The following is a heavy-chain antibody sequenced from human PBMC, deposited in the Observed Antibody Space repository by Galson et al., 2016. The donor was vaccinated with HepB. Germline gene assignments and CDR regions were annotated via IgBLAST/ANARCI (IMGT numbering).Heavy chain of an antibody. CDR1: GGSISSGGYY. CDR3: AREEERQLVRRFDP. CDR2: IYYSGST. Sequence: SETLSLTCTVSGGSISSGGYYWTWIRQHPGKGLEWIGYIYYSGSTNYNPSLKSRVTISVDTSKNQFSLKLTSVTAADTAFYYCAREEERQLVRRFDPWGQGTLVTVSS. V-gene: IGHV4-61*08. D-gene: IGHD6-13*01. J-gene: IGHJ5*02.